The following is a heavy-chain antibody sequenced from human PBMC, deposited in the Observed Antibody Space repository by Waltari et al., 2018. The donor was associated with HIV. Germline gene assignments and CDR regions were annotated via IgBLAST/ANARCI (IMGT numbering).Heavy chain of an antibody. V-gene: IGHV4-61*02. Sequence: QVQLQESGPGLVKPSQTLSLTCTVSGGSISSGSYYWSWIRQPAGKGLEWIGRIYTSWSTNYNPSLKSRVTISVETSKNQFSLKLSSVTAADTAVYYCARGTIFGVVNSFDYWGQGTLVTVSS. CDR1: GGSISSGSYY. J-gene: IGHJ4*02. CDR3: ARGTIFGVVNSFDY. CDR2: IYTSWST. D-gene: IGHD3-3*01.